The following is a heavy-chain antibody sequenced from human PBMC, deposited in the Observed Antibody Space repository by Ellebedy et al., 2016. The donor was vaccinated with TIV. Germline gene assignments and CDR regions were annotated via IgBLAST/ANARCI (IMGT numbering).Heavy chain of an antibody. J-gene: IGHJ4*02. CDR2: ISYDESHQ. Sequence: GGSLRLSXVASGFTFSSFGMYWLRQAPGKGLEWVAVISYDESHQYYADSVKGRFTISRDNSKNTVSLQMNSLRAEDTAVYYCAGGELLSLFDYWGQGTLVTVSS. V-gene: IGHV3-30*03. CDR3: AGGELLSLFDY. CDR1: GFTFSSFG. D-gene: IGHD3-10*01.